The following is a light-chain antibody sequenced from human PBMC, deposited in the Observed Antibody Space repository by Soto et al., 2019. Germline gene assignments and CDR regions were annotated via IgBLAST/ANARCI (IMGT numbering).Light chain of an antibody. J-gene: IGKJ1*01. CDR2: AAS. Sequence: DIQMTQSPSSLSASVVDRVAISCRASQSISNYLNWYQQKPGTAPKLLIYAASSLQSGVPSRFSGSGSGTDFTLTISSLQIEDFATYFCQQSDSTPQTFGLGTKVEIK. CDR3: QQSDSTPQT. CDR1: QSISNY. V-gene: IGKV1-39*01.